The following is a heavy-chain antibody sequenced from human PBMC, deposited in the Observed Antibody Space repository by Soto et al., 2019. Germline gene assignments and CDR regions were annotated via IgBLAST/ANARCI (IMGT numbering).Heavy chain of an antibody. Sequence: QVQLVESGGGVVQPGRSLRLSCAASGFTFSSYAMHWVRQAPGKGLEWVAVISYDGSNKYYADSVKGRFTISRDNSKNTLYLQMNSLRAEDTAVYYCVGYDFWSGSRPHWGQGTLVTVSS. J-gene: IGHJ4*02. V-gene: IGHV3-30-3*01. CDR1: GFTFSSYA. CDR3: VGYDFWSGSRPH. CDR2: ISYDGSNK. D-gene: IGHD3-3*01.